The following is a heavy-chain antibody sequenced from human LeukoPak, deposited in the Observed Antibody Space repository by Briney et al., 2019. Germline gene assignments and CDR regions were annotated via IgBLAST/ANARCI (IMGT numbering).Heavy chain of an antibody. D-gene: IGHD5-24*01. J-gene: IGHJ5*02. CDR3: ARNRNGLDP. CDR2: MNPNSGYT. CDR1: GYTFTSHD. Sequence: GASVKVSCRXSGYTFTSHDVIWVRQTTGQGLQWIGWMNPNSGYTVYAQEFQGRVTITRDTSINTAYMELSSLRSEDTAFYYCARNRNGLDPWGQGTLVTVSS. V-gene: IGHV1-8*01.